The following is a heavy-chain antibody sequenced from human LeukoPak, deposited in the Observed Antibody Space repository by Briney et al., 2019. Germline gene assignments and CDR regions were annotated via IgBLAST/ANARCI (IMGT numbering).Heavy chain of an antibody. J-gene: IGHJ4*02. CDR3: ARGPWIQLWSVPFDY. CDR1: GGSFSGYY. V-gene: IGHV4-34*01. D-gene: IGHD5-18*01. Sequence: SETLSLTCAVYGGSFSGYYWSWIRQPPGKGLGWIGEINHSGSTNYNPSLKSRVTISVDTSKNQFSLKLSSVTAADTAVYYCARGPWIQLWSVPFDYWGQGTLVTVSS. CDR2: INHSGST.